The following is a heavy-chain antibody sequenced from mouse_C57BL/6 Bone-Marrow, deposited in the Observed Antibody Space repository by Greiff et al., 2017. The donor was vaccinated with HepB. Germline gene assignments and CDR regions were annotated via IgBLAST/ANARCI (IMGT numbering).Heavy chain of an antibody. CDR2: ISSGGSYT. Sequence: EVQLQESGGDLVKPGGSLKLSCAASGFTFSSYGMSWVRQTPDKRLEWVATISSGGSYTYYPDSVKGRFTISRDNAKNTLYLQMSSLKSEDTAMYYCARLPRGAYWGQGTLVTVSA. CDR3: ARLPRGAY. V-gene: IGHV5-6*01. CDR1: GFTFSSYG. J-gene: IGHJ3*01.